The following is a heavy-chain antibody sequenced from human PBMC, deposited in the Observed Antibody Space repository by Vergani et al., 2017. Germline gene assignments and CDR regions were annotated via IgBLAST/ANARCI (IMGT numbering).Heavy chain of an antibody. J-gene: IGHJ5*02. CDR2: IYYSGST. CDR3: ARSPYYYDLRLDP. V-gene: IGHV4-59*01. D-gene: IGHD3-22*01. Sequence: QVQLQESGPGLVKPSQTLSLTCTVSGGSISSYDWSWIRQPPGKGLEWIGYIYYSGSTNYNPPLKSPVTISVDTSRNQFSLKLSSVTAADTAVYYCARSPYYYDLRLDPWGQGTLVTVSS. CDR1: GGSISSYD.